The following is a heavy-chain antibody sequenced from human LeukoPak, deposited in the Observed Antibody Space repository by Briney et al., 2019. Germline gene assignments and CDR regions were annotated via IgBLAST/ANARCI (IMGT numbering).Heavy chain of an antibody. Sequence: SETLSLTCAVSGGSFSGYYWSWIRQPPGKGLEWIGEINHSGSTNYNPSLKSRVTISVDTSKNQSSLKLNSVTAADTAVYYCARCQRLILTGYTHWGQGTLVTVSS. D-gene: IGHD3-9*01. CDR3: ARCQRLILTGYTH. J-gene: IGHJ4*02. CDR1: GGSFSGYY. V-gene: IGHV4-34*01. CDR2: INHSGST.